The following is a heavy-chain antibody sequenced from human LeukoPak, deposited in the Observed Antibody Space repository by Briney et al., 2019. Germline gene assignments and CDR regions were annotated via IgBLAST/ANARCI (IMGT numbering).Heavy chain of an antibody. D-gene: IGHD4-11*01. Sequence: SETLSLTCTVSGGSISSSSYYWGWIRQPPGKGLEWTGSIYYSGSTYYNPSLKSRVTISVDTSKNQFSLKLSSVTAADTAVYYCARQADYSNYVGWFDPWGQGTLVTVSS. V-gene: IGHV4-39*01. CDR2: IYYSGST. CDR1: GGSISSSSYY. CDR3: ARQADYSNYVGWFDP. J-gene: IGHJ5*02.